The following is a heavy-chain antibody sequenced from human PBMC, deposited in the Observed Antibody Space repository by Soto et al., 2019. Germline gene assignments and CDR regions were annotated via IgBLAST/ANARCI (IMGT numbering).Heavy chain of an antibody. CDR1: GYTFTSYD. CDR2: MNPNSGNT. V-gene: IGHV1-8*01. CDR3: ARARYSGSYLGIGY. D-gene: IGHD1-26*01. Sequence: QVQLVQSGAEVKKPGASVKVSCKASGYTFTSYDINWVRQATGQGLEWMGWMNPNSGNTGYAQKFQGRVTITADESTSTAYMELSSLRSEDTAVYYCARARYSGSYLGIGYWGQGTLVTVSS. J-gene: IGHJ4*02.